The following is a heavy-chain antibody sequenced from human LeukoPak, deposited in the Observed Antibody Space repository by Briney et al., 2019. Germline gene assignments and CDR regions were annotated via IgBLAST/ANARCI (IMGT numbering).Heavy chain of an antibody. CDR3: AKEAYSGSYYWFDP. J-gene: IGHJ5*02. CDR1: GFTFSSYA. D-gene: IGHD1-26*01. Sequence: GGSLRLSCAASGFTFSSYAMSWVRQAPGKGLEWVSAISGSGGSTYYADSVKGRFTISRDNSKNALYLQMNSLRAEDTAIYNCAKEAYSGSYYWFDPWGQGTLVTVSS. CDR2: ISGSGGST. V-gene: IGHV3-23*01.